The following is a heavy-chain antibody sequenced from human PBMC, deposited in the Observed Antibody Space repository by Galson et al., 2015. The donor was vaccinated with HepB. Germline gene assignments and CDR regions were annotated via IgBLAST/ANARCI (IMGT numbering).Heavy chain of an antibody. D-gene: IGHD3-10*01. V-gene: IGHV1-46*01. J-gene: IGHJ6*02. CDR2: INPSLGTT. Sequence: SVKVSCKASGYTFTNYYINWVRQAPGQGLEWMGVINPSLGTTTYAQKFQGRVTMTRDTSTSTVYMELSSLRSEDTAVYYCAGVGVVVRGSIGLGGLDVWGQGTTVTVSS. CDR3: AGVGVVVRGSIGLGGLDV. CDR1: GYTFTNYY.